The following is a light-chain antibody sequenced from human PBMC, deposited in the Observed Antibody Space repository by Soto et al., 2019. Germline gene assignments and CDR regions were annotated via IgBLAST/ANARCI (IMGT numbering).Light chain of an antibody. CDR1: QSVKIN. J-gene: IGKJ5*01. CDR3: QPYYNWPPIT. V-gene: IGKV3-15*01. Sequence: EIVMTQSPATLSVSPGERATLSCRASQSVKINLAWYQQKPGQAPRLLIYGAFTRATGIPARFSGSGSGTEFKPTNSNLQSEDFAVYYCQPYYNWPPITCGQGPRVEIK. CDR2: GAF.